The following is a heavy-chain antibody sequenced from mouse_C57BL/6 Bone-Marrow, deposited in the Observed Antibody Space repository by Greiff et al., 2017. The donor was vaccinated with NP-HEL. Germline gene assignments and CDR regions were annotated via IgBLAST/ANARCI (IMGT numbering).Heavy chain of an antibody. CDR1: GFNIKDDY. V-gene: IGHV14-4*01. D-gene: IGHD1-1*01. J-gene: IGHJ4*01. CDR2: IDPENGDT. CDR3: TFYGSSLYAMDY. Sequence: EVQLQQSGAELVRPGASVKLSCTASGFNIKDDYMHWVKQRPEQGLEWIGWIDPENGDTEYASKFQGKATITADTSSNTAYLQLSSLTSEDTAVYYGTFYGSSLYAMDYWGQGTSVTVSS.